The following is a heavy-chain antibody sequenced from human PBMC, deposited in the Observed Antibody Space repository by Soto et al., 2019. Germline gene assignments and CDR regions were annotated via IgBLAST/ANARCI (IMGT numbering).Heavy chain of an antibody. D-gene: IGHD2-15*01. CDR1: GGSFSGYY. V-gene: IGHV4-34*01. J-gene: IGHJ4*02. Sequence: SETLSLTCAVYGGSFSGYYWSWIRQPPGKGLEWIGEINHSGSTNYNPSLKSRVTISVDTSKNQFSLKLSSVTAADTAVYYCARSNYCSGGSCYSIFDYWGQGTLVTVS. CDR2: INHSGST. CDR3: ARSNYCSGGSCYSIFDY.